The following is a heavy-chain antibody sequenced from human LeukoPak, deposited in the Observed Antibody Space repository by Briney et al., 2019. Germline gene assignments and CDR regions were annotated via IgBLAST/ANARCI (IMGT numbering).Heavy chain of an antibody. Sequence: GGSLRLSCAASGFTFSSYSMNWVRQAPGKGLEWVSSISSSSSYIYYADSVKGRFTISRDNAKNSLYLQMNSLRAEDTAVYYCARDSYTDYGDYGSGFDYWGQGTLVTVSS. D-gene: IGHD4-17*01. CDR3: ARDSYTDYGDYGSGFDY. CDR2: ISSSSSYI. V-gene: IGHV3-21*01. CDR1: GFTFSSYS. J-gene: IGHJ4*02.